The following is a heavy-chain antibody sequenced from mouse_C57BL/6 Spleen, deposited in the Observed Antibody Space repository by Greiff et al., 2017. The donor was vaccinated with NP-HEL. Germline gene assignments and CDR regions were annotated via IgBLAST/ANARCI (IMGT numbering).Heavy chain of an antibody. J-gene: IGHJ2*01. Sequence: EVQGVESGGGLVKPGGSLKLSCAASGFTFSDYGMHWVRQAPEKGLAWVAYISSGSSTIYYADKVKGRVTFYRDNAKNTLYLQMTSLRSSDAAMYYCARPHDGYWYYFDYWGQGTTLTVSS. CDR2: ISSGSSTI. D-gene: IGHD2-3*01. CDR3: ARPHDGYWYYFDY. V-gene: IGHV5-17*01. CDR1: GFTFSDYG.